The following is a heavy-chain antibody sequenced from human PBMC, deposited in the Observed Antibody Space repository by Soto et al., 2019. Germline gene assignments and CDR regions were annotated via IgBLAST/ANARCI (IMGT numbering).Heavy chain of an antibody. V-gene: IGHV4-34*01. Sequence: QVQLQQWGAGLLKPSETLSLTCAVYGGSFSGYYWSWIRQPPGKGLEWIGEINHSGSTNYNPSLKSRVTISVDTSKNQVSLKLSSVTAADTAVYYCAREPLWFGELGTYNWFDPWGQGTLVTVSS. J-gene: IGHJ5*02. CDR1: GGSFSGYY. D-gene: IGHD3-10*01. CDR3: AREPLWFGELGTYNWFDP. CDR2: INHSGST.